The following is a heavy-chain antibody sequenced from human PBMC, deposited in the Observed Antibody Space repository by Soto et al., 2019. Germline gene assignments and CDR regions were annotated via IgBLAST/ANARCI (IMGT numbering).Heavy chain of an antibody. CDR1: GGTFSSYA. Sequence: ASVKVSCKASGGTFSSYAISWVRQAPGQGLEWMGGIIPIFGTANYAQKFQGRVTITADESTSTAYMELSSLRSEDTAVYYCARDIDVGGTRVPYYCYGMDVWGQETTVPVSS. CDR2: IIPIFGTA. J-gene: IGHJ6*02. V-gene: IGHV1-69*13. CDR3: ARDIDVGGTRVPYYCYGMDV. D-gene: IGHD2-15*01.